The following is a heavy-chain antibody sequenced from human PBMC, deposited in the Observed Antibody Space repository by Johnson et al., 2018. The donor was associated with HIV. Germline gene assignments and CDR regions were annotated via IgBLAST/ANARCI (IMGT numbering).Heavy chain of an antibody. CDR1: GFTFSSYA. CDR3: AGWGVGSSWNHDAFDI. D-gene: IGHD6-13*01. V-gene: IGHV3-30-3*01. J-gene: IGHJ3*02. Sequence: QVQLVESGGGVVQPGRSLRLSCAASGFTFSSYAMHWVRQAPGKGLEWVAVISYDGSNKYYADSVKGRFTISRDNSKNTLYLQMNSLRAEDTAVYYCAGWGVGSSWNHDAFDIWGQGTMVTVSS. CDR2: ISYDGSNK.